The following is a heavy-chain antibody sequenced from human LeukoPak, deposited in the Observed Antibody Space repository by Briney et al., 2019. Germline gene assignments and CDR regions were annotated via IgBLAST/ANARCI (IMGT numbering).Heavy chain of an antibody. J-gene: IGHJ3*02. Sequence: GASVKVSCKASGYTVTSYGFSWVRQAPGQGLEWMGWISAYNGNTNYAQKFQGRVTMTTDTSTSTAYMELRSLRSDDTAVYYCARHRFFGADAFDIWGQGTMVTVSS. V-gene: IGHV1-18*01. CDR2: ISAYNGNT. CDR3: ARHRFFGADAFDI. D-gene: IGHD3-3*01. CDR1: GYTVTSYG.